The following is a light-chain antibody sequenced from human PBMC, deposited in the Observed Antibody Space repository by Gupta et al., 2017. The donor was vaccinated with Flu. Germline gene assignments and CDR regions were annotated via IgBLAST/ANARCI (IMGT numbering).Light chain of an antibody. J-gene: IGLJ3*02. CDR3: TSWDSSGSDGV. V-gene: IGLV10-54*04. CDR2: RKN. CDR1: RNSLRNQG. Sequence: ATVRSTGKRNSLRNQGGGWQQQQQGHPPKLVIYRKNNRPSGIEERFSGSSSGNTASLTITGVQAEDEADYYCTSWDSSGSDGVFGGGTKLTVL.